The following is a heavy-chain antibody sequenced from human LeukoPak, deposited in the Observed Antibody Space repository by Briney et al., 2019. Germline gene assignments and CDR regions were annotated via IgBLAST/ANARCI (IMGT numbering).Heavy chain of an antibody. Sequence: ASVKVSCKASGYTFTDYSMHWVRQAPGQGLEWMGWINPNSGGTNYAQKFQGRVTMTRDTSISTAYMELSRLRSDDTAVYCCARDIRDYDILTGYLDDYWGQGTLVTVSS. CDR2: INPNSGGT. CDR1: GYTFTDYS. D-gene: IGHD3-9*01. V-gene: IGHV1-2*02. CDR3: ARDIRDYDILTGYLDDY. J-gene: IGHJ4*02.